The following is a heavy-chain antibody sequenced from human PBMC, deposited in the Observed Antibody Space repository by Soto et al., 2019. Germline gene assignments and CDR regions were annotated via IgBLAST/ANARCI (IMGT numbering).Heavy chain of an antibody. V-gene: IGHV1-3*01. J-gene: IGHJ5*02. Sequence: GASVKVSWKASGYTFTSYAMHWVRQAPGQRLEWMGWINAGNGNTKCSQKFQGRVTITRDTSASTAYMELSSLRSEDTAVYYCARRPGGSLTQFDPWGQGTLVTVSS. D-gene: IGHD2-15*01. CDR1: GYTFTSYA. CDR3: ARRPGGSLTQFDP. CDR2: INAGNGNT.